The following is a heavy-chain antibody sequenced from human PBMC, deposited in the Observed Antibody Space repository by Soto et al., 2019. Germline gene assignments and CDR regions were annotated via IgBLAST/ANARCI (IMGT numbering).Heavy chain of an antibody. CDR3: ARTYGDYAWFDP. CDR1: GFTFSSYA. J-gene: IGHJ5*02. D-gene: IGHD4-17*01. Sequence: EVRLLESGGDLVQPGGSLRLSCAASGFTFSSYAMSWVRQAPGKGVDWVSVISGNGGSTYYADSVKGRFSISRDNSKNTLYLQMSSLRAEDTAIYHCARTYGDYAWFDPWGQGTLVTVSS. CDR2: ISGNGGST. V-gene: IGHV3-23*01.